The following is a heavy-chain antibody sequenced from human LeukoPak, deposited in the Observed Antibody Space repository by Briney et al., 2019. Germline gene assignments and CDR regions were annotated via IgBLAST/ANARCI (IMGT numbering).Heavy chain of an antibody. J-gene: IGHJ4*02. CDR3: ARGRGPYGDRYFFDY. Sequence: GASVKVSCKASGYTFSSYYMHWVRQAPGQGLEWMGIINPSGGSTSYAQNFQGRVTMTRDMSTSTVYMELSSLRSEDTAVYYCARGRGPYGDRYFFDYWGQGTLVTVSS. CDR1: GYTFSSYY. V-gene: IGHV1-46*01. CDR2: INPSGGST. D-gene: IGHD4-17*01.